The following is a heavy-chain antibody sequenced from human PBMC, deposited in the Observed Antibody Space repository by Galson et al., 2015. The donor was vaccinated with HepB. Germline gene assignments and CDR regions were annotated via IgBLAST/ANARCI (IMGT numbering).Heavy chain of an antibody. Sequence: SLRLSCAASGFTFSSYWMNWVRQAPGKGLEWVAHINQDGSSKYYVDSVKGRFTISRDNAKDSVYLQLDSLRAEDTAVYYCARRISLVRGMITKPDYYYGMDVGGRGTTVTVAS. CDR2: INQDGSSK. CDR1: GFTFSSYW. D-gene: IGHD3-16*01. V-gene: IGHV3-7*03. J-gene: IGHJ6*02. CDR3: ARRISLVRGMITKPDYYYGMDV.